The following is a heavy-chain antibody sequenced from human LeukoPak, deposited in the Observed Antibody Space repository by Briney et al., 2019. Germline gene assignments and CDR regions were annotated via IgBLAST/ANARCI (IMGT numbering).Heavy chain of an antibody. CDR1: GGSISIGDYY. Sequence: ASETLSLTCTVSGGSISIGDYYWRWIRQPPGKGLGWIGYIYYSGSTYYNPSLKSRVTISVDTSKNQFSLKLSSVTAADTAVYYCARDPGPGYYGSGGLWGQGTLVTVSS. CDR3: ARDPGPGYYGSGGL. V-gene: IGHV4-30-4*01. J-gene: IGHJ4*02. CDR2: IYYSGST. D-gene: IGHD3-10*01.